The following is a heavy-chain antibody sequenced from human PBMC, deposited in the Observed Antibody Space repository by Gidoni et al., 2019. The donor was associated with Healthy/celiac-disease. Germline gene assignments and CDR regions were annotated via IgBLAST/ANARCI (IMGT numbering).Heavy chain of an antibody. J-gene: IGHJ4*02. Sequence: EVQLVESGGGLVKPGRSLRLSCTASGFTFGDYAMSWFRQAPGKGLEWVGFIRSKAYGGTTEYAASVKGRFTISRDDSKSIAYLQMNSLKTEDTAVYYCTRGGYDFWSGYYDYWGQGTLVTVSS. D-gene: IGHD3-3*01. CDR2: IRSKAYGGTT. V-gene: IGHV3-49*05. CDR3: TRGGYDFWSGYYDY. CDR1: GFTFGDYA.